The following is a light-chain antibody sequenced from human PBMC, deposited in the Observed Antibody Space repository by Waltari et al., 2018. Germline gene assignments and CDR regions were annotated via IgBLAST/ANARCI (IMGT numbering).Light chain of an antibody. CDR3: QQYNNWPLT. J-gene: IGKJ4*01. CDR2: RAS. V-gene: IGKV3-15*01. CDR1: QSVTNN. Sequence: EIVMTQSPATLSLSPGERATLSCRVSQSVTNNLAWYQQKPGQAPRRLIYRASTRATSIPARISGSGSGTEFTLTISSLQSEDFAFYYCQQYNNWPLTFGGGTKVEIK.